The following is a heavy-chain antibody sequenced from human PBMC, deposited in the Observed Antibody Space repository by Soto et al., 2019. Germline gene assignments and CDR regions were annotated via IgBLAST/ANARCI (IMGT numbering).Heavy chain of an antibody. CDR3: GRLEGLATISYYFDY. V-gene: IGHV4-39*01. CDR1: GRSVSSSSSY. J-gene: IGHJ4*02. D-gene: IGHD3-9*01. CDR2: VYYSGST. Sequence: SETLCLTCTLSGRSVSSSSSYWGWVRHPPGKGLEWIGSVYYSGSTYYNPSLESRVTISVDKSKNQFSLKLMSLSAADTAVYYCGRLEGLATISYYFDYWGQGALVTVSS.